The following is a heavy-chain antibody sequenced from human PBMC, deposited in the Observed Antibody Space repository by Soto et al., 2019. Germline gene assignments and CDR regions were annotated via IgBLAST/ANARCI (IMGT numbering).Heavy chain of an antibody. D-gene: IGHD6-19*01. CDR1: GFTFDDYG. CDR3: ARASLTSTYSSGWEFDY. CDR2: INWNGGST. J-gene: IGHJ4*02. V-gene: IGHV3-20*01. Sequence: EVQLVESGGGVVRPGGSLRLSCAASGFTFDDYGMSWVRQAPGKGLEWVSGINWNGGSTGYTDSVKGRFTISRDNAKNSLYLQMNSLRAEDTALYHCARASLTSTYSSGWEFDYWGQGTLVTVSS.